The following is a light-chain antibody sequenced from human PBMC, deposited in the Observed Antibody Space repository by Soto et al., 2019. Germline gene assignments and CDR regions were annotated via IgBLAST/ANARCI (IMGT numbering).Light chain of an antibody. Sequence: DIQMTQSPSTLSASVGDRVTITCRASQSISIWLAWYQQKPGKAPNLLIYKASSLGSGVPSRFRGSGSGTEFTLTISTLQPDDFATYYCQQDNSYVTFGQGTKLEIK. CDR3: QQDNSYVT. J-gene: IGKJ2*01. CDR1: QSISIW. V-gene: IGKV1-5*03. CDR2: KAS.